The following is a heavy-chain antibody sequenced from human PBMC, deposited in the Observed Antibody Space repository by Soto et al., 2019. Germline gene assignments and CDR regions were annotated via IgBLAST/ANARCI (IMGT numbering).Heavy chain of an antibody. J-gene: IGHJ5*02. CDR3: AREHPSDCWSGYRAGGNWFDP. V-gene: IGHV4-31*03. D-gene: IGHD3-3*01. CDR1: GGSISSGGYY. Sequence: PSETLSLTCTVSGGSISSGGYYWSWIRQHPGKGLEWIGYIYYSGSTYYNPSLKSRVTISVDTSKNQFSLKLSSVTAADTAVYYCAREHPSDCWSGYRAGGNWFDPWGQGTLVTVSS. CDR2: IYYSGST.